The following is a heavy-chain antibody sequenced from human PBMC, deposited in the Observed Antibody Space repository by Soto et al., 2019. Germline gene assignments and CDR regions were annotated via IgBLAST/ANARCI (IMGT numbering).Heavy chain of an antibody. D-gene: IGHD3-9*01. CDR3: ARHTYDILTGYYLYYFDY. Sequence: QLQLQESGPGLVKPSETLSLTCTVSGGSISSSSYYWGWIRQPPGKGLEWIGSIYYSGSTYYNPSLKSRGPISVDTSKTQFSRKLSSVTAADTAVYYCARHTYDILTGYYLYYFDYWGQGTLVTVSS. CDR2: IYYSGST. J-gene: IGHJ4*02. V-gene: IGHV4-39*01. CDR1: GGSISSSSYY.